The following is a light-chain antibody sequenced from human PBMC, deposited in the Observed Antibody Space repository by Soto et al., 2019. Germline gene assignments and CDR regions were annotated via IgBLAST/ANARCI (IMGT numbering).Light chain of an antibody. J-gene: IGKJ5*01. V-gene: IGKV3-20*01. CDR3: QQYGSPIT. Sequence: EIVLTQSPDTLSLSPGERATLSCRASQSVSSNYLAWYQQKPGQAPRLLIYGASSRATGIPDRFSGSGSGTDITLTISRLEPEDFAVYYCQQYGSPITFGQGTRLEIK. CDR1: QSVSSNY. CDR2: GAS.